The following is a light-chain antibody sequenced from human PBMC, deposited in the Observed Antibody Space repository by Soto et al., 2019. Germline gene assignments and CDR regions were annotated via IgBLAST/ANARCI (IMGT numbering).Light chain of an antibody. Sequence: QSALTQPASVSGSPGQSITISCTGASSDVGAYNYVSWYQQHPDKAPKLMIYDVANRPSGVSDRFSGSKSGNTASLTISGLRAEDEADYFCGSYSTSYTPWVFGGGTKVTVL. CDR2: DVA. CDR3: GSYSTSYTPWV. J-gene: IGLJ3*02. CDR1: SSDVGAYNY. V-gene: IGLV2-14*03.